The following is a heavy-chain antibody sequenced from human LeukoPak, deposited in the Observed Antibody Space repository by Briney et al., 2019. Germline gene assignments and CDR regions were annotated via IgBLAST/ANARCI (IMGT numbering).Heavy chain of an antibody. CDR2: ISSSSSTI. CDR3: ARDGYYYYYYMDV. V-gene: IGHV3-48*01. CDR1: GFTFSSYS. Sequence: GGSLRLSCAASGFTFSSYSMNWVRQAPGKGLEWVSYISSSSSTIYYADSVKGRFTISRDNAKNSLYLQMNSLRAEDTALYYCARDGYYYYYYMDVWGKGTTVTVSS. J-gene: IGHJ6*03.